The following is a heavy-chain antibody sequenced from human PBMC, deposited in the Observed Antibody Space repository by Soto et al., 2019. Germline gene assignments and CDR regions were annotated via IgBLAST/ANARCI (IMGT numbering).Heavy chain of an antibody. CDR2: IHYSGSP. V-gene: IGHV4-39*01. CDR3: ARHEGNGNVWPLDY. D-gene: IGHD2-8*01. Sequence: KPSETLSLTCTVSGDSIGTTHSYWAWIRQSPGKGLEWIGNIHYSGSPYYMPSLRSRVTLSVDTSKNQFSLRLTSVTAEDTAVYYCARHEGNGNVWPLDYWGQGILVTVS. J-gene: IGHJ4*02. CDR1: GDSIGTTHSY.